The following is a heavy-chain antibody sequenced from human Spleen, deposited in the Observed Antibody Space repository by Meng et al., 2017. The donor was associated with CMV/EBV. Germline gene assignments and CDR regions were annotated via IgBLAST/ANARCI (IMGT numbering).Heavy chain of an antibody. CDR1: GFTFSGFW. D-gene: IGHD2-2*01. CDR3: TTDPGGYADY. CDR2: IKSKTDGGTT. V-gene: IGHV3-15*01. J-gene: IGHJ4*02. Sequence: GESLKISCAASGFTFSGFWMHWVRQTPGKGLEWVGRIKSKTDGGTTDYAAPGKGRFTISRDDSKNTLYLQMNSLKTEDTAVYYCTTDPGGYADYWGQGTLVTVSS.